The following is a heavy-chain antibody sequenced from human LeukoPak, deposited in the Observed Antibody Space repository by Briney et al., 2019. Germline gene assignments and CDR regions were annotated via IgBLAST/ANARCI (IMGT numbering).Heavy chain of an antibody. CDR3: ARDSGTTGEVKFDP. CDR2: IYYSGST. V-gene: IGHV4-59*01. J-gene: IGHJ5*02. Sequence: SETLSLTCTVSGGSISSYYWSWIRQPPGKGLEWIGNIYYSGSTNYNPSLKSRVTISVDTSKNQFSLKLSSVTAADTAVYYCARDSGTTGEVKFDPWGQGTLVTVSS. CDR1: GGSISSYY. D-gene: IGHD3-10*01.